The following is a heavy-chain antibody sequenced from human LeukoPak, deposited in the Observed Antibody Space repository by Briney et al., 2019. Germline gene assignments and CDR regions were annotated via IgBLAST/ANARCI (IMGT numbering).Heavy chain of an antibody. D-gene: IGHD4-17*01. Sequence: GGSLRLSCAASGFTFSSYAMSWVRQAPGKGLEWVSAISGSGGSTYYADSVKGRFTISRDNSKNTLYLQMNSLRAEDTAVYYCAKAATSKLRPIILYYYGMDVWGQGTTVTVSS. J-gene: IGHJ6*02. CDR2: ISGSGGST. V-gene: IGHV3-23*01. CDR3: AKAATSKLRPIILYYYGMDV. CDR1: GFTFSSYA.